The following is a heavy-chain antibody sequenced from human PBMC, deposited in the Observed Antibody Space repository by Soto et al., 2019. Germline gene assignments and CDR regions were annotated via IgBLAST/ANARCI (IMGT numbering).Heavy chain of an antibody. V-gene: IGHV3-15*07. CDR1: DFAFSNYW. CDR3: SSPRHSGKSVDY. J-gene: IGHJ4*02. Sequence: EVQLVESGGGLFKPGGSLRLTCVASDFAFSNYWMHWFRQAPGKGLEWVGRIKSKTDGGTIDYAAPVEGRFTISREDSSDTLHLQMTSLKTEDAAEYYCSSPRHSGKSVDYWGQGTLVTVSS. D-gene: IGHD3-10*01. CDR2: IKSKTDGGTI.